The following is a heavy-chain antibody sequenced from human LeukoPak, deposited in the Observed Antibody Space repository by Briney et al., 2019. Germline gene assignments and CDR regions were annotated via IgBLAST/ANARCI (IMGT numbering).Heavy chain of an antibody. V-gene: IGHV3-23*01. CDR1: GFTFSSYA. J-gene: IGHJ4*02. Sequence: GGSLRLSCAASGFTFSSYAMSWVRQAPGKGLEWVSAISGSGGSTYYADSVKGRFTISRDNSKNTLYLQMNSLRAGDTAVHYCAKRLERRFDYWGQGTLVTVSS. CDR2: ISGSGGST. CDR3: AKRLERRFDY. D-gene: IGHD1-1*01.